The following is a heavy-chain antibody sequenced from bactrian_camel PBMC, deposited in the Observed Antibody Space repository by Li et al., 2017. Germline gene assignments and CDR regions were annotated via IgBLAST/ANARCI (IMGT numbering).Heavy chain of an antibody. CDR1: GYDITTCE. J-gene: IGHJ4*01. D-gene: IGHD4*01. Sequence: QVQLVESGGGSVQAGGSLKLSCTSSGYDITTCEKGWFRQAPGKERELVSIVSSGGAPTYADSVKGRFTISKDRATNTLFLQMNSLKPEDTAMYYCAANWCPELTGTREGDYNTVPDFAGQGTQVTVS. CDR2: VSSGGAP. V-gene: IGHV3S55*01.